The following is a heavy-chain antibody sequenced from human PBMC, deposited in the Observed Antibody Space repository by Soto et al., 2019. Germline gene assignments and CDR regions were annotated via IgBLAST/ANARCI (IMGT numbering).Heavy chain of an antibody. D-gene: IGHD2-15*01. J-gene: IGHJ4*02. CDR1: GGSISSSSYY. CDR2: IYYSGST. V-gene: IGHV4-39*01. Sequence: SETLSLTCTVSGGSISSSSYYWGWIRQPPGKGLEWIGSIYYSGSTYYNPSLKRRVTISVDTSKNQFSLKLSSVTAADTAVYYCARHSFLGRDDDYWGQGTLVTVSS. CDR3: ARHSFLGRDDDY.